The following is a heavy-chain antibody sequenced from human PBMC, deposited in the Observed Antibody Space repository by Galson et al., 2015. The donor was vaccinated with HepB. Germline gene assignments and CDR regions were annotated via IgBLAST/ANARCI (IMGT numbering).Heavy chain of an antibody. D-gene: IGHD3-10*01. J-gene: IGHJ4*02. Sequence: SLRLSCAASGFSFSDYWMSWIRQAPGKRPEWVANIRYDEYEYYYADFVKGRFTISRDNARNSVFLQMRSLRRDDTAIYYCVRDRTYKGGNFFDFWGQGALVTMSS. V-gene: IGHV3-7*03. CDR1: GFSFSDYW. CDR2: IRYDEYEY. CDR3: VRDRTYKGGNFFDF.